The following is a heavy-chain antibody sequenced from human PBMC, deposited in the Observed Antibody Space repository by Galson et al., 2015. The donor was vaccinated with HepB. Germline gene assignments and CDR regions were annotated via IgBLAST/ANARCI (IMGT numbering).Heavy chain of an antibody. V-gene: IGHV5-51*01. CDR1: GYSFTNYW. CDR3: ARQGGEMATIPTFDY. Sequence: QSGAEVKKPGESLKISCKGSGYSFTNYWIGWVRQMPGKGLEWMGVIYPGDSETIYSPSFQGQVTISADKSISTAYLQRSSLKASDTAMYYCARQGGEMATIPTFDYWGQGTLVTVSS. J-gene: IGHJ4*02. D-gene: IGHD5-24*01. CDR2: IYPGDSET.